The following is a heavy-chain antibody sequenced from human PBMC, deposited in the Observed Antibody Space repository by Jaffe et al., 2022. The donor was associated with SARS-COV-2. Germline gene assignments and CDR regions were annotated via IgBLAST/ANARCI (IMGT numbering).Heavy chain of an antibody. Sequence: EVQLVESGGGLVQPGGSLRLSCAASGFTFSSYWMNWVRQAPGKGLEWVANIMQDGSEKYYVDSVKGRFTISRDNAKNSLYLQMNSLRAEDTAVYYCARRSGWPPNYFDYWGQGTLVTVSS. V-gene: IGHV3-7*01. J-gene: IGHJ4*02. D-gene: IGHD6-19*01. CDR2: IMQDGSEK. CDR1: GFTFSSYW. CDR3: ARRSGWPPNYFDY.